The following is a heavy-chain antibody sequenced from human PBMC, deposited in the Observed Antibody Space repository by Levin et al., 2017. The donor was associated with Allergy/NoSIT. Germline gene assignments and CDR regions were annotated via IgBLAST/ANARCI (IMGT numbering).Heavy chain of an antibody. D-gene: IGHD2-15*01. CDR2: IVFDGNDQ. V-gene: IGHV3-30*18. CDR3: AKRGYCSGNTCQSHDAIDV. J-gene: IGHJ3*01. Sequence: LSLTCAASGFQFSLYGMHWIRQAPGKGLEWVALIVFDGNDQYYADSVKGRFTISRDNSKNTLYLQMSSLRENDTAIYYCAKRGYCSGNTCQSHDAIDVWGQGTLVIVSS. CDR1: GFQFSLYG.